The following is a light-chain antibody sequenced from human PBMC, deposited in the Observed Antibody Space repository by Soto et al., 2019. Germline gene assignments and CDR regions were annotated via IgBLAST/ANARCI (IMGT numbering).Light chain of an antibody. CDR1: QNVNIY. Sequence: DIQMTQSPSSPSASVGDRVTITCRASQNVNIYLNWYQQKPGKAPKLLIYGASSLRSGAPSRFSGSGSGTDFTLTIDSLQPEDFATYYCQQSYSHSRTFGPGTKVDNK. J-gene: IGKJ3*01. V-gene: IGKV1-39*01. CDR2: GAS. CDR3: QQSYSHSRT.